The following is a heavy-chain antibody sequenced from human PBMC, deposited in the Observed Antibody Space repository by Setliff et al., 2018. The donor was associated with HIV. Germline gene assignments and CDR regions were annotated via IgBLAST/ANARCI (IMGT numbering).Heavy chain of an antibody. CDR2: IYSNGRT. CDR3: ARGSYTVRIDY. J-gene: IGHJ4*02. CDR1: GGSITSGSYY. V-gene: IGHV4-61*02. D-gene: IGHD3-10*01. Sequence: TSETLSLTCTVSGGSITSGSYYWSWIRQPAGKGLEWIGRIYSNGRTTHNPSLKSRVTISRDTSENQFSLRLSSVTAADTAVYYCARGSYTVRIDYWGQGTRVPVSS.